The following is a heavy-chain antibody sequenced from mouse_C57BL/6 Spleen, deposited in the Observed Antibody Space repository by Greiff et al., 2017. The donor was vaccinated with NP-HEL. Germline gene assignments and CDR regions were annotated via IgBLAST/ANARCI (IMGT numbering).Heavy chain of an antibody. Sequence: VQLQQSGAELARPGASVKLSCKASGYTFTSYGISWVKQRTGQGLEWIGEIYPRSGNTYYNEKFKGKATLTADKSSSTAYLELRSLTSEDSAGYFCARRGKTSYDYDGNYFGYRGQGTTLTVSS. CDR1: GYTFTSYG. V-gene: IGHV1-81*01. CDR3: ARRGKTSYDYDGNYFGY. J-gene: IGHJ2*01. CDR2: IYPRSGNT. D-gene: IGHD2-4*01.